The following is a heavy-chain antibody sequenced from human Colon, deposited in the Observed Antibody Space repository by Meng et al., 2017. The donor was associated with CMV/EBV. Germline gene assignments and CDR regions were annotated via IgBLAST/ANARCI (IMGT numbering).Heavy chain of an antibody. D-gene: IGHD4-23*01. CDR2: MNRDGTER. V-gene: IGHV3-7*04. CDR1: GFLFSKNW. J-gene: IGHJ4*02. CDR3: AKDSGKGQINYFDY. Sequence: LVGAGGDVVRPGEYLRLSCVASGFLFSKNWIGWARQAPGKGLEWVANMNRDGTERYYVDSVKGRFTISRDNDRNSVFLEMNNLRVEDSAIYYCAKDSGKGQINYFDYWGQGTLVTVSS.